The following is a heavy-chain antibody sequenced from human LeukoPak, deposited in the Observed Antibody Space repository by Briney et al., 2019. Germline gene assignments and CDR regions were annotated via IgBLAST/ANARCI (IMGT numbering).Heavy chain of an antibody. J-gene: IGHJ4*02. CDR1: GGSISSGGYY. CDR3: ARVPYYYGSGSYIY. Sequence: SQTLSLTCTVSGGSISSGGYYWSWIRQPPGKGLEWIGYIYHSGSTYYNPSLKSRVTISVDRSKNQFSLKLSSVTAADTAVYYCARVPYYYGSGSYIYWGQGTLVTVSS. V-gene: IGHV4-30-2*01. CDR2: IYHSGST. D-gene: IGHD3-10*01.